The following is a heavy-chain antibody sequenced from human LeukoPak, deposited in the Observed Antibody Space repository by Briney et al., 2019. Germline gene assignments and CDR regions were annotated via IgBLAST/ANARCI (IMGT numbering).Heavy chain of an antibody. J-gene: IGHJ4*02. V-gene: IGHV4-59*01. CDR2: IYYTGST. D-gene: IGHD6-6*01. CDR1: GASINSNF. Sequence: SETLSLTCTVSGASINSNFWSWIRQPPGKGLEWIGYIYYTGSTSYNPSLRSRVTISVDTSKNQFSLNLRSVTAADTAEYYCARVIGSMAAPYFDYWGQGTLVTVSS. CDR3: ARVIGSMAAPYFDY.